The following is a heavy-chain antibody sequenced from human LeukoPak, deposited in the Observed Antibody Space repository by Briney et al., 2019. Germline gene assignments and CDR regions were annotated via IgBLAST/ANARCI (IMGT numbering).Heavy chain of an antibody. J-gene: IGHJ5*02. Sequence: GASVKVSCKSSGYTFTGYYMRWVRQAPGQGLEWMGWINPNSGGTSYAQKFEGRVTMTRDTSITTAYMELSRLTSDDTAVYYCARDKNYYGSGNYYSHNWFDPWGQGTLVTVSS. CDR3: ARDKNYYGSGNYYSHNWFDP. CDR2: INPNSGGT. CDR1: GYTFTGYY. V-gene: IGHV1-2*02. D-gene: IGHD3-10*01.